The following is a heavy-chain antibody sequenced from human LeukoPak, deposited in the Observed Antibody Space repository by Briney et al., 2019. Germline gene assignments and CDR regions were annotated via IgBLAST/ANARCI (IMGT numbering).Heavy chain of an antibody. V-gene: IGHV4-59*12. CDR2: IYYSGRT. CDR1: GDSISSYF. CDR3: ARDERYSGSYHQYYFDY. D-gene: IGHD1-26*01. Sequence: KASETLSLTCTVSGDSISSYFWSWIRQSPGKGLEWIGYIYYSGRTNYNPSLKSRVTISVDTSKNQFSLKLSSVTAADTAVYYCARDERYSGSYHQYYFDYWGQGTLVTVSS. J-gene: IGHJ4*02.